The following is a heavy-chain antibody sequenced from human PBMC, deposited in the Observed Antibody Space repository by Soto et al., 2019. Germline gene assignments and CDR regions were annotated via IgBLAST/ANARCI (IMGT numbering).Heavy chain of an antibody. V-gene: IGHV3-74*01. CDR2: VLGDGSST. Sequence: GGSLRLSCAASGFSFDSYAMNWVRQAPGRGLVWVSLVLGDGSSTFYADSVKGRFTISRDNAKNTVYLQMNSLRAEDTAVYYCARDNWNTVWGQGTMVTVSS. J-gene: IGHJ3*01. D-gene: IGHD1-20*01. CDR1: GFSFDSYA. CDR3: ARDNWNTV.